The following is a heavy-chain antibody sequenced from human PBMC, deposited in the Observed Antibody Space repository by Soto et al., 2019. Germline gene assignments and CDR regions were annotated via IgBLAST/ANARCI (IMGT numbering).Heavy chain of an antibody. Sequence: SETLSLTCTVSGGSISSYYWSWIRQPAGKGLEWIGRIYTSGSTNYNPSLKSRVTMSVDTSKNQFSLKLSSVTAADTAVYYCARAFRYCSGGSCRPGGIDVWGQGTTVTVSS. CDR1: GGSISSYY. CDR3: ARAFRYCSGGSCRPGGIDV. D-gene: IGHD2-15*01. CDR2: IYTSGST. J-gene: IGHJ6*02. V-gene: IGHV4-4*07.